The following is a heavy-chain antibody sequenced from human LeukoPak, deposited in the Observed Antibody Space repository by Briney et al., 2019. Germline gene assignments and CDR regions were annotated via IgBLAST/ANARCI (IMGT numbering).Heavy chain of an antibody. V-gene: IGHV3-53*01. CDR2: LYSAGST. CDR3: ASGGMGARKYYSDPFHF. D-gene: IGHD3-10*01. Sequence: GGSLRLSCAASGFTVSSNYMSWVRQAPGKGLEWVSILYSAGSTYYADSVRGRFTISMDSSKNTVSLQMNSLRVEDTAVYFCASGGMGARKYYSDPFHFWGQGTLVTVSS. CDR1: GFTVSSNY. J-gene: IGHJ4*02.